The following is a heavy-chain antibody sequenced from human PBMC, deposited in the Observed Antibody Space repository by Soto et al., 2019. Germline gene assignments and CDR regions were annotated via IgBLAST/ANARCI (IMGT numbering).Heavy chain of an antibody. J-gene: IGHJ4*02. D-gene: IGHD3-10*01. CDR1: GYTFASYG. CDR2: ISAYNGNT. V-gene: IGHV1-18*01. CDR3: ARDSERGAASVY. Sequence: QVQLVQSGAEVNKPGASVKVSCKASGYTFASYGISWVRQAPGQGLEWMGWISAYNGNTNYAQKLQGRVTMTTDTYTSTAYTELRRLRSDDTAVYYCARDSERGAASVYWGQGTLVTVS.